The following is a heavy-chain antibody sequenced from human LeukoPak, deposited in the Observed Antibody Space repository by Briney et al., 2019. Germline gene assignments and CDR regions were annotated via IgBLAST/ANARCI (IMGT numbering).Heavy chain of an antibody. J-gene: IGHJ5*02. CDR3: ARKPYCSGGRCYGENWFDP. V-gene: IGHV4-59*08. CDR1: GGSISGYH. D-gene: IGHD2-15*01. CDR2: IFYTGNA. Sequence: SETLSLTCTVTGGSISGYHWNWIRLSPGKGLEWIANIFYTGNADYNPSLESRVTISVDTSKNEISLILTSVTAADTAIYYCARKPYCSGGRCYGENWFDPWGQGTLVTVSS.